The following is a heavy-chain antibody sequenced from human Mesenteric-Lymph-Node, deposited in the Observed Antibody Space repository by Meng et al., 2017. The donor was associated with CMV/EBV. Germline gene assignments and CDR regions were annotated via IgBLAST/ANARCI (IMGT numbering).Heavy chain of an antibody. V-gene: IGHV1-69*13. CDR3: AREVATHFDY. D-gene: IGHD2-21*02. CDR1: GATFSSFA. Sequence: SVKVSCKAPGATFSSFAFGWVRQAPGQGLEWVGGVIPIFESLHYAQKFQGRLTVTADESSGTAYMELRSLRSDDTAVYYCAREVATHFDYWGQGTLVTVSS. CDR2: VIPIFESL. J-gene: IGHJ4*02.